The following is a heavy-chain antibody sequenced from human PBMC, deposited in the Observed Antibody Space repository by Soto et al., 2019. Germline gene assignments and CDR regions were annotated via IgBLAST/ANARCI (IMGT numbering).Heavy chain of an antibody. Sequence: QVQLQESGPGLVKPSQTLSLTCTVSGGSISSGDYYWSWIRQPPGKGLEWIGYIYYSGSTYYNPSLKGRVTISVDTSHNQFSLKLSSVTAADTAVYYCARDNRYCSGGSCNAYYYYYGMDVWGQGTTVTVSS. D-gene: IGHD2-15*01. CDR2: IYYSGST. CDR3: ARDNRYCSGGSCNAYYYYYGMDV. J-gene: IGHJ6*02. V-gene: IGHV4-30-4*01. CDR1: GGSISSGDYY.